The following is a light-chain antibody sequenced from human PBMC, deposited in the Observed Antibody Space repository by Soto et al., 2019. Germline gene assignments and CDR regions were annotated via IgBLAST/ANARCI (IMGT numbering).Light chain of an antibody. CDR1: SSDVGTYNL. CDR3: CSYAGSGTYV. Sequence: QSALTQPASVSVSPGQSITISCTGTSSDVGTYNLVSWFQQHSGKAPKLMIYEGSRRPSGVSNRFSGSKSGNTASLIISGLQAEDETDYYCCSYAGSGTYVFGTGTKVTVL. V-gene: IGLV2-23*01. J-gene: IGLJ1*01. CDR2: EGS.